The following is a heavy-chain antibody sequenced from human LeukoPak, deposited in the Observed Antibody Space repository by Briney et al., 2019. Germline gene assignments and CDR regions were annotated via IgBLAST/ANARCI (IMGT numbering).Heavy chain of an antibody. D-gene: IGHD2-15*01. CDR2: INHNGNVN. CDR1: GFTFSSYW. V-gene: IGHV3-7*03. J-gene: IGHJ6*02. CDR3: ARGGGSDV. Sequence: GGSLRLSCEASGFTFSSYWMNWARQAPGKGLEWVASINHNGNVNYYVDSVKGRFTISRDNAKNSLYLQMSNLRAEDTAVYFCARGGGSDVWGQGATVTVSS.